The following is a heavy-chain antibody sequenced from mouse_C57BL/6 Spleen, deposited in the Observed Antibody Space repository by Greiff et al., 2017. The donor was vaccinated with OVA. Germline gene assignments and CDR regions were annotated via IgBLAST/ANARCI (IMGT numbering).Heavy chain of an antibody. CDR1: GFTFTDYY. Sequence: EVKLVESGGGLVQPGGSLSLSCAASGFTFTDYYISWVRQPPGKALEWLGFIRNKANGYTTEYSASVKGRFTISRDNSQRILYLQMNALRAEDSATYYCARYRWGDWYFDVWGTGTTVTVSS. J-gene: IGHJ1*03. V-gene: IGHV7-3*01. D-gene: IGHD2-3*01. CDR2: IRNKANGYTT. CDR3: ARYRWGDWYFDV.